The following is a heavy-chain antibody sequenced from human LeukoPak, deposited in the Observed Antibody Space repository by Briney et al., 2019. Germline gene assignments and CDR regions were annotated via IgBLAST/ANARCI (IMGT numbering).Heavy chain of an antibody. J-gene: IGHJ4*02. Sequence: PGGSLRLSCAASGFTFSSYDMHWVRQATGKGLEWVSAIGTAGDTYYPGSVKGRFTISGENAKNSLYLQMNSLRAGDTAVYYCARSRDGYNSGAYYFDYWGQGTLVTVSS. CDR1: GFTFSSYD. D-gene: IGHD5-24*01. CDR2: IGTAGDT. CDR3: ARSRDGYNSGAYYFDY. V-gene: IGHV3-13*01.